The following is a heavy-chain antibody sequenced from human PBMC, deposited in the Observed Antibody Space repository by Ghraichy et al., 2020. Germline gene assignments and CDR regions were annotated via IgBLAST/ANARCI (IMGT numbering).Heavy chain of an antibody. Sequence: SVKVSCRASGGTFGNYGISWVRQAPGQGLEWLGGILPIFEAGNNAQNFQGRLTITADTTTNTAYMELSSLRSDDTAVYYCARTRVATSPHVHQAEDYYYYYMDVWGTGTTVTVSS. D-gene: IGHD4-17*01. CDR2: ILPIFEAG. J-gene: IGHJ6*03. CDR3: ARTRVATSPHVHQAEDYYYYYMDV. CDR1: GGTFGNYG. V-gene: IGHV1-69*06.